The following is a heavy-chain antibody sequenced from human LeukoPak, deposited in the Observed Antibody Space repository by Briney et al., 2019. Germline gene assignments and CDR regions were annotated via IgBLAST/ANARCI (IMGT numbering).Heavy chain of an antibody. V-gene: IGHV4-59*01. D-gene: IGHD6-19*01. CDR3: ARSDWYLNLDY. Sequence: PSETLSLTCTVSGGSISRYYWNWIRQPPGKGLEWIGYIYYTGDTNYTPSLKSRVTISIDTSKNQFSLRLSSVNAADTAVYYCARSDWYLNLDYRGQGTLVTVSS. CDR2: IYYTGDT. CDR1: GGSISRYY. J-gene: IGHJ4*02.